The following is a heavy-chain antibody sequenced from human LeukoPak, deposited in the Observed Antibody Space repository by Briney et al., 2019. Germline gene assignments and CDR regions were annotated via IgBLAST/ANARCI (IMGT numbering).Heavy chain of an antibody. CDR3: AREDSNDAFDI. CDR1: GFTFSSYG. CDR2: IWYDGSNK. J-gene: IGHJ3*02. V-gene: IGHV3-33*01. D-gene: IGHD5-18*01. Sequence: QPGGSLRLSCAASGFTFSSYGMHWVRQAPGKGLEWVAVIWYDGSNKYYADSVKGRFTISRDNSKNTLYLQMNSLRAEDTAVYYCAREDSNDAFDIWGQGTMVTVSS.